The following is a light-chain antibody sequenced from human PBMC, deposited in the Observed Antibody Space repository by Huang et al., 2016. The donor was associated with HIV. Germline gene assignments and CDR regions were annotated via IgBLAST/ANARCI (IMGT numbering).Light chain of an antibody. Sequence: DIVLTQSPATLSLSPGERATVSCRARQSVITFLACYQHKPGQAPRLRIFDASNRASGFPARFSGTGSGTDFTLTISSLEPSDVAVYYCQQHSYWPITFGRGTRLEI. CDR2: DAS. CDR3: QQHSYWPIT. V-gene: IGKV3-11*01. J-gene: IGKJ5*01. CDR1: QSVITF.